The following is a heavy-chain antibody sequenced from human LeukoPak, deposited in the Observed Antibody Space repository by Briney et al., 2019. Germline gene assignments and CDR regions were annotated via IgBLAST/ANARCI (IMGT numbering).Heavy chain of an antibody. CDR2: MNPNSGNT. D-gene: IGHD2-8*01. CDR1: GYTFTSYD. V-gene: IGHV1-8*01. Sequence: ASVKVSCKASGYTFTSYDINWVRQATGQGPVWMGWMNPNSGNTGYVQRFQGRVTMTRNTSISTAYMELNSLRSEDTAVYFCGRGRGNGRPENYFDYWGQGTLVTVSS. CDR3: GRGRGNGRPENYFDY. J-gene: IGHJ4*02.